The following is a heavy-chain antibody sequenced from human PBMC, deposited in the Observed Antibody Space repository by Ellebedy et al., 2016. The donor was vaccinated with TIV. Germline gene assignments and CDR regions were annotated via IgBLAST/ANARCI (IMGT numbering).Heavy chain of an antibody. CDR2: IYPGDSDT. J-gene: IGHJ3*02. CDR3: ARSGAGAIWVYDAFDI. Sequence: GESLKISCKGSGYSFTSYWIGWVRQMPGKGLEWMGIIYPGDSDTRYSPSFQGQVTISADKSISTAYLQWSSLKASDTAINYCARSGAGAIWVYDAFDIWGQGTVVTVSS. D-gene: IGHD1-26*01. CDR1: GYSFTSYW. V-gene: IGHV5-51*01.